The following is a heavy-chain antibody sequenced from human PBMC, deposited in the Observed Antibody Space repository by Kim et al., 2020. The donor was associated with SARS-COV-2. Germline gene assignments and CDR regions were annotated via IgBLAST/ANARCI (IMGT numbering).Heavy chain of an antibody. CDR2: IYYSGST. Sequence: SETLSLTCSVSGGSIRSSSYYWGWIRQPPGKGLEWIGNIYYSGSTYYNPSLKSRVTISVDTSKNQFSLKLSSVTAADTAVYYCARCYCSGGSCYSEHAAQLWLRPETRYYCGMDVWGQGTTVTVSS. J-gene: IGHJ6*02. D-gene: IGHD2-15*01. V-gene: IGHV4-39*01. CDR3: ARCYCSGGSCYSEHAAQLWLRPETRYYCGMDV. CDR1: GGSIRSSSYY.